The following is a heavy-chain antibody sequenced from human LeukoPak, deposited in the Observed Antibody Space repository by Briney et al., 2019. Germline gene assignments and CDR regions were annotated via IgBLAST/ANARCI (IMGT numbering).Heavy chain of an antibody. D-gene: IGHD5/OR15-5a*01. CDR2: INHSGST. J-gene: IGHJ5*02. CDR3: ARGGGYSVLVRQNNWFDP. V-gene: IGHV4-34*01. Sequence: KASETLSLTCAVYGGSFSGYYWSWIRQPPGKGLEWIGEINHSGSTNYNPSLKSRVTISVDTSKNQFSLKLSSVTAADTAVYYCARGGGYSVLVRQNNWFDPWGQGTLVTVSS. CDR1: GGSFSGYY.